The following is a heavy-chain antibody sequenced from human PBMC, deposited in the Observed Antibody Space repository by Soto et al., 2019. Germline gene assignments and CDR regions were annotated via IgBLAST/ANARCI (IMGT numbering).Heavy chain of an antibody. CDR3: PRSTSDYYYRYVMDV. Sequence: SGAALGNPKQSLALACSFSGFSLSTSGMCVTWIRQPPGKALEWLARIDWDDDKYYNTPLQTRLTISKDTSKNQVVLTMTNMDPVDTATYYCPRSTSDYYYRYVMDVWGQGTTVTVPS. CDR2: IDWDDDK. CDR1: GFSLSTSGMC. J-gene: IGHJ6*02. V-gene: IGHV2-70*11.